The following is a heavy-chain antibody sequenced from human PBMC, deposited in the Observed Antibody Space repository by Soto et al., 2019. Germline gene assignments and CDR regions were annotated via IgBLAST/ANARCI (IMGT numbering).Heavy chain of an antibody. CDR3: ARGFSSVSMDA. CDR2: IYSSGSA. J-gene: IGHJ6*02. V-gene: IGHV4-61*08. D-gene: IGHD6-19*01. Sequence: XGTLSLTCTVSGDSVRSGGYYWSWIRQPPGKGLEWIGYIYSSGSANYNPSLKSRVTISRDTSKNQISLKVASVTAADTAGYYCARGFSSVSMDAWGQGTTVTVSS. CDR1: GDSVRSGGYY.